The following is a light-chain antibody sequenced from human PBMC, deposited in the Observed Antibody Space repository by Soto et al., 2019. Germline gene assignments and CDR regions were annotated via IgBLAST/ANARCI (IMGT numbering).Light chain of an antibody. CDR3: QQYNSWLWT. CDR2: AAT. CDR1: QSISSY. Sequence: DIQMTQSPSSLSASVGDRVTITCRASQSISSYLNWYQHKPGKAPNLLIYAATTLQSGVPARFSGSGSGTEFTLIISSLQSEDSAVYYCQQYNSWLWTFGQGTKV. V-gene: IGKV1-39*01. J-gene: IGKJ1*01.